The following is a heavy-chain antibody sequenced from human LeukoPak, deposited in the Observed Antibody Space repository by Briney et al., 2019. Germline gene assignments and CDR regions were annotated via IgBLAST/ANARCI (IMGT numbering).Heavy chain of an antibody. CDR1: GYTFTGYY. V-gene: IGHV1-2*02. Sequence: ASVKVYCKASGYTFTGYYMHWVRQAPGQGLEWMGWINPNSGGTNYAQKFQGRVTMTRDTSISTAYMELSRLRSDDTAVYYCAREEAGSRNLDYWGQGTLVTVSS. J-gene: IGHJ4*02. CDR3: AREEAGSRNLDY. CDR2: INPNSGGT. D-gene: IGHD6-19*01.